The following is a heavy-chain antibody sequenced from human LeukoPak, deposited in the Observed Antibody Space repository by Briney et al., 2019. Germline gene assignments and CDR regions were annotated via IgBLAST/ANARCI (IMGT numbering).Heavy chain of an antibody. CDR1: GLTFSSYA. CDR3: AKDMRFLEWLSDY. V-gene: IGHV3-23*01. D-gene: IGHD3-3*01. Sequence: PGGSLRLSCAASGLTFSSYAMSWVRQAPGKGLEWVSAISGSGGSTYYADSVKGRFTISRDNSKNTLYLQMNSLRAEDTAVYYCAKDMRFLEWLSDYWGQGTLVTVSS. J-gene: IGHJ4*02. CDR2: ISGSGGST.